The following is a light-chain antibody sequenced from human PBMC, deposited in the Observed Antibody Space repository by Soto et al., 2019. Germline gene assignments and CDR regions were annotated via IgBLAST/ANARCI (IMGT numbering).Light chain of an antibody. CDR1: SSDVGGYNY. Sequence: QSALTQPASVSGSPGQSITISCTGTSSDVGGYNYVSWYQQHPGKAPKLMIYDVSNRPSGVSNRFSGSKSGNTVSLTISGLQAEDEADYYCSSYTSSTTLVFGTGTKVTVL. CDR2: DVS. J-gene: IGLJ1*01. V-gene: IGLV2-14*01. CDR3: SSYTSSTTLV.